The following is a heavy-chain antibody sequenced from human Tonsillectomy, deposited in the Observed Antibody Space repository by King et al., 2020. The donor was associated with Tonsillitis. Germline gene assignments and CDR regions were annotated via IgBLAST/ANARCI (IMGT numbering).Heavy chain of an antibody. V-gene: IGHV1-2*02. J-gene: IGHJ3*01. CDR2: INPKSGGT. Sequence: QLVQSGAEVKKPGASVKVSCKASRYTFTGYRIHWVRQAPGQGLEWMGWINPKSGGTNYAQKFQGRVTMTRDTSSSTAYMELSRLRSDDTAVYYCAREGGNRWGGDAFDFWGQGTMVTVSS. D-gene: IGHD1-14*01. CDR3: AREGGNRWGGDAFDF. CDR1: RYTFTGYR.